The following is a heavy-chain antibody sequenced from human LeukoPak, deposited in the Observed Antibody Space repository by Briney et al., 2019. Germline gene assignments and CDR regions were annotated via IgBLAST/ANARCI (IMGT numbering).Heavy chain of an antibody. CDR1: GFNVSNNY. Sequence: GGSVRLSCAASGFNVSNNYMNWVRQAPGKGLEWVSVIFSSGPTYYADSVKGRFTISRDTSKDALYLQMNSLRAEDTAVYYCAISGLGFGEFRGLDYWGQGTLVTVSS. CDR2: IFSSGPT. CDR3: AISGLGFGEFRGLDY. D-gene: IGHD3-10*01. J-gene: IGHJ4*02. V-gene: IGHV3-53*01.